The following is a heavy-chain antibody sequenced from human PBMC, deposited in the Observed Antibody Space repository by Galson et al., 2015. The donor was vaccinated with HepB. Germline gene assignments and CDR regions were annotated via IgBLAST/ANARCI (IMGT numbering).Heavy chain of an antibody. CDR1: GFTFSSYS. CDR2: ISSSSSTI. D-gene: IGHD6-6*01. CDR3: ARALREGGWGPYSSSKPGYFQH. J-gene: IGHJ1*01. Sequence: SLRLSCAASGFTFSSYSMNWVRQAPGKGLEWVSYISSSSSTIYYADSVKGRFTISRDNAKNSLYLQMNSLRAEDTAVYYCARALREGGWGPYSSSKPGYFQHWGQGTLVTVSS. V-gene: IGHV3-48*01.